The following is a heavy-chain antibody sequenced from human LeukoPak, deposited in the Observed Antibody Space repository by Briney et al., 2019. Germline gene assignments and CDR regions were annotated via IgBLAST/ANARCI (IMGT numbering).Heavy chain of an antibody. CDR1: GFTFSSYA. Sequence: PGGSLRLSCAASGFTFSSYAMSWVRQAPGKGLEWVAVISYDGSNKYYADSVKGRFTISRDNSKNTLYLQMNSLRAEDTAVYYCATVSGGGWFDPWGQGTLVTVSS. J-gene: IGHJ5*02. CDR3: ATVSGGGWFDP. D-gene: IGHD3-3*01. CDR2: ISYDGSNK. V-gene: IGHV3-30*03.